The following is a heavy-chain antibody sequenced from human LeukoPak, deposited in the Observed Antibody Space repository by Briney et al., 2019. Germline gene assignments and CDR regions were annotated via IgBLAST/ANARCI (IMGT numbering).Heavy chain of an antibody. J-gene: IGHJ6*03. CDR3: ARGPLTIFGGYYYYYYMDV. D-gene: IGHD3-3*01. V-gene: IGHV4-34*01. CDR2: INHSGST. CDR1: GGSFSGYY. Sequence: SETLSLTCAVYGGSFSGYYWSWIRQPPGKGLEWIGEINHSGSTNYNPSLKSRVTISVDTSKNQFSLKLRSVTAADTAVYYCARGPLTIFGGYYYYYYMDVWGKGTTVTVSS.